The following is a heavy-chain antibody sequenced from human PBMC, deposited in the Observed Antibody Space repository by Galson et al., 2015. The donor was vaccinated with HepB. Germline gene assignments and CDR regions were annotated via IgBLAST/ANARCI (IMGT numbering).Heavy chain of an antibody. D-gene: IGHD1-7*01. CDR2: INWDGEIR. V-gene: IGHV3-43*01. CDR1: GFNFGDYT. CDR3: AKGQRQLELFGMDV. J-gene: IGHJ6*02. Sequence: SLRLSCAASGFNFGDYTMHWVRQAPGKGLEWVSLINWDGEIRYYADSVKGRFTISRDNSKNSLYLQMDSLRSEDTAFYYCAKGQRQLELFGMDVWGQGTTVTVS.